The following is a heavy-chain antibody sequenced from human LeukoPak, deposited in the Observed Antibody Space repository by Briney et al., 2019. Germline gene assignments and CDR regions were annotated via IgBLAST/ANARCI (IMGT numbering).Heavy chain of an antibody. CDR2: INSDGSST. V-gene: IGHV3-74*01. D-gene: IGHD5-24*01. CDR3: ARDRDGYNSFDY. CDR1: GFTFSSYW. J-gene: IGHJ4*02. Sequence: GGSLRLSCAASGFTFSSYWMHWVRQAPGKGLMWVSRINSDGSSTSYADSVKGRFTIPRDNAKNTLYLQMNSLRAEDTAVYYCARDRDGYNSFDYWGQGTLVTVSS.